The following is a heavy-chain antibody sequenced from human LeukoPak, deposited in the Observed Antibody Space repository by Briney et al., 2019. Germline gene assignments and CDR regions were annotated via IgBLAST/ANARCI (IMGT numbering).Heavy chain of an antibody. CDR1: GFTFSSYE. CDR3: ARVLRYCSGGNCYSGGLGYMDV. V-gene: IGHV3-48*03. Sequence: PRGSLRLSSTASGFTFSSYEMNWVRQAPGKGLEWVSYISSSGSTKYYADSVKGRFTISRDNAKNSLFLQMNSLRAEDTAVYYCARVLRYCSGGNCYSGGLGYMDVWGKGTTVTISS. CDR2: ISSSGSTK. D-gene: IGHD2-15*01. J-gene: IGHJ6*03.